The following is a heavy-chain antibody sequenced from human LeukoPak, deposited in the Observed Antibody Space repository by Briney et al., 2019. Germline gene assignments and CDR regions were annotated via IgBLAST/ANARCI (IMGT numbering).Heavy chain of an antibody. Sequence: PSETLSLTCTVSGGSISSSSYYWGWIRQPPGKGLEWIGSIYYSGSTYYNPSLKSRVTMSVDTSKNQFSLKLRSVTAADTAVYYCARAPRTVRGAITYYYYYMDVWGKGPRSPSP. V-gene: IGHV4-39*07. J-gene: IGHJ6*03. CDR2: IYYSGST. CDR3: ARAPRTVRGAITYYYYYMDV. CDR1: GGSISSSSYY. D-gene: IGHD3-10*01.